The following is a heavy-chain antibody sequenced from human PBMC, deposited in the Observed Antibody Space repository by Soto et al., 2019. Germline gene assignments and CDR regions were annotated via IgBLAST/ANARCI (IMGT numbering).Heavy chain of an antibody. CDR1: GGSINTGGYF. CDR3: ARAQFNRGIMDQFDD. CDR2: FYYTGSI. D-gene: IGHD3-10*01. Sequence: SETLSLTCSVSGGSINTGGYFWSWIRQHPGKGLEWIGYFYYTGSIHYNPSLESRVTIAADTSKNQLSLSLSSVSDADTAVYYCARAQFNRGIMDQFDDWGQGALVT. J-gene: IGHJ4*02. V-gene: IGHV4-31*03.